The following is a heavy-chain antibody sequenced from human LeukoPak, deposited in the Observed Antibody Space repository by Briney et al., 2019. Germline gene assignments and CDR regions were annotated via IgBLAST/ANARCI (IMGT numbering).Heavy chain of an antibody. CDR1: GGSVNSGAYY. V-gene: IGHV4-31*03. D-gene: IGHD3-10*01. Sequence: SETLSLTCTVSGGSVNSGAYYWSWIRQCPGNGLERNGQIFFTARTDYNPSRQSRLSISIDTSKRQFSMELSSVTVADTATYYCARDRASGMDFWGQGTLVTVSS. CDR2: IFFTART. CDR3: ARDRASGMDF. J-gene: IGHJ4*02.